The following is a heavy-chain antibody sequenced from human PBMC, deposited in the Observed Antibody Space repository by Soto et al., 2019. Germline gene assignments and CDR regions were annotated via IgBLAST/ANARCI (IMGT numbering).Heavy chain of an antibody. D-gene: IGHD3-22*01. CDR1: GFTFSSYA. CDR2: ISSNGGST. V-gene: IGHV3-64D*06. Sequence: GGSLRLSCSASGFTFSSYAMHWVRQAPGKGLEYVPAISSNGGSTYYADSVKGRFTISRDNSKNTLYLQMSSLRAEDTAVYYCVKGVTMIVVVLDLDYWGQGTLVTVSS. CDR3: VKGVTMIVVVLDLDY. J-gene: IGHJ4*02.